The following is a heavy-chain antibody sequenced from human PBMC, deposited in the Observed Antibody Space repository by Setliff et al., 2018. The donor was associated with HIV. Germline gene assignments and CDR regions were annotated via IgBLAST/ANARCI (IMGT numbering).Heavy chain of an antibody. J-gene: IGHJ4*02. V-gene: IGHV3-30*02. D-gene: IGHD2-8*01. CDR2: IRNDGSYK. CDR3: TKNLYTSRWSPLDY. CDR1: GFTFSFYG. Sequence: GGSLRLSCATSGFTFSFYGMHWVRQAPGKGLEWVASIRNDGSYKYYADSVKGRFTISRDNSKNTLYLQMNSLRTEDTAVYYCTKNLYTSRWSPLDYWGQGTLVTVSS.